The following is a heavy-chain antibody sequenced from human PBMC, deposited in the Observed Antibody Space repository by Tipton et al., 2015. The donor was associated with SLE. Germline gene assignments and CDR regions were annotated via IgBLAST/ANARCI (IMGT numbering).Heavy chain of an antibody. Sequence: GSLRLSCAASGFTFSSYAMSWVRQAPGKGLEWVSAISGSGGSTYYADSVKGRFTISRDNSKNTLYLQMNSLRAEDTAVYYCAKDRVAYLTADYWGQGTLVTVSS. CDR2: ISGSGGST. CDR3: AKDRVAYLTADY. J-gene: IGHJ4*02. V-gene: IGHV3-23*01. CDR1: GFTFSSYA. D-gene: IGHD3-3*02.